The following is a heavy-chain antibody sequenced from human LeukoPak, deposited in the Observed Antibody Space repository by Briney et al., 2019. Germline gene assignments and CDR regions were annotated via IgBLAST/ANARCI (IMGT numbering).Heavy chain of an antibody. CDR1: GFTFSTYA. CDR3: AKDPSNGYSSSVGGYYFDY. V-gene: IGHV3-23*01. J-gene: IGHJ4*02. D-gene: IGHD6-19*01. CDR2: ISGSGGGT. Sequence: PGGSLRLSCAASGFTFSTYAMSWVRQAAGKGLEWVSLISGSGGGTYYADSVKGRFTISRDNSKNTLYLQMNSLRAEDTAVYYCAKDPSNGYSSSVGGYYFDYWGQGTLVTVSS.